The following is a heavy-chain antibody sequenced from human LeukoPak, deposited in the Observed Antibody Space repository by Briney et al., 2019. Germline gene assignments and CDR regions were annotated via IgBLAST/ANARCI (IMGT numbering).Heavy chain of an antibody. CDR2: IIPIFGTA. V-gene: IGHV1-69*05. CDR3: ASIGTTNI. Sequence: GASVKVSCKASGYTFTSYYMHWVRQAPGQGLEWMGRIIPIFGTANYAQKFQGRVTITTDESTSTAYMELSSLRSEDTAVYYCASIGTTNIWGQGTMVTVSS. CDR1: GYTFTSYY. J-gene: IGHJ3*02. D-gene: IGHD1-14*01.